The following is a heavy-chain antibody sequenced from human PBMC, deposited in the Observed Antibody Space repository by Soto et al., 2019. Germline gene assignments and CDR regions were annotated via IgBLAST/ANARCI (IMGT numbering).Heavy chain of an antibody. Sequence: PSETLSLTCTVSGGSISSGGYYWSWIRQHPGKGLEWIGYIYYSGSTYYNPSLKSRVTISVDTSKNQFSLKLSSVTAADTVVYYCARGDYYDSSGDADAFDIWGQGTMVTVSS. CDR2: IYYSGST. CDR1: GGSISSGGYY. D-gene: IGHD3-22*01. J-gene: IGHJ3*02. CDR3: ARGDYYDSSGDADAFDI. V-gene: IGHV4-31*03.